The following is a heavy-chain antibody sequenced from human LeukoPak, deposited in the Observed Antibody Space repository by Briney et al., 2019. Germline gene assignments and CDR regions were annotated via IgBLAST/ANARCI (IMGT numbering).Heavy chain of an antibody. Sequence: GSLRLSCAASGFTFSSYWMHWVRQAPGKGLVWVSRINSDGSSTSYADSVKGRFTISRDNAKNTLYLQMNSLRAEDTAVYYCAREERWFGELFVDYWGQGTLVTVSS. CDR2: INSDGSST. D-gene: IGHD3-10*01. CDR1: GFTFSSYW. V-gene: IGHV3-74*01. J-gene: IGHJ4*02. CDR3: AREERWFGELFVDY.